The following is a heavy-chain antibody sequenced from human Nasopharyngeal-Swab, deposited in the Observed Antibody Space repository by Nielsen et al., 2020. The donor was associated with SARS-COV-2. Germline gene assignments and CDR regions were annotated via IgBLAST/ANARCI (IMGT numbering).Heavy chain of an antibody. V-gene: IGHV3-48*04. J-gene: IGHJ4*02. CDR2: ISSSSSSTI. CDR3: ARAQNVLRFLEWTQPFDY. Sequence: VRQMPGKGLEWVSYISSSSSSTIYYADSVKGRFTISRDNAKNSLYLQMNSLRAEDTAVYYCARAQNVLRFLEWTQPFDYWGQGTLVTVSS. D-gene: IGHD3-3*01.